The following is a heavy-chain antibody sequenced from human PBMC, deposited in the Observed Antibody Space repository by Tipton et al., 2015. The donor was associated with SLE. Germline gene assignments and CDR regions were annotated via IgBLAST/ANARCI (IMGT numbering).Heavy chain of an antibody. D-gene: IGHD6-19*01. CDR3: TRGIDHGSSGISDY. V-gene: IGHV3-74*01. CDR2: TNQDGAIR. Sequence: SLRLSCVASGFNFGAYLMHWVRQAPGKGLVWISRTNQDGAIRSYEDSVKGRFIISRDNSKSTLYLQMNNVRVEDTALYYCTRGIDHGSSGISDYWGQGTMVSVSS. J-gene: IGHJ4*02. CDR1: GFNFGAYL.